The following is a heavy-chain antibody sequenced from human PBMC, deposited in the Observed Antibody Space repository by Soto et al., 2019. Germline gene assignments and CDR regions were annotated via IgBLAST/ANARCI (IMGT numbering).Heavy chain of an antibody. V-gene: IGHV4-39*01. J-gene: IGHJ4*02. D-gene: IGHD3-9*01. CDR1: DDSINSDKYY. CDR2: IYYRGNA. CDR3: ARLEGLATISYYFDF. Sequence: QLQLQESGPGLVKPSETLSLTCSVSDDSINSDKYYWGWIRQPPGKGLEWIGSIYYRGNAYYNPSIQTRVTISLDKSRSLFSLKLNSVTAADSAVYFCARLEGLATISYYFDFWGPGALVTVSS.